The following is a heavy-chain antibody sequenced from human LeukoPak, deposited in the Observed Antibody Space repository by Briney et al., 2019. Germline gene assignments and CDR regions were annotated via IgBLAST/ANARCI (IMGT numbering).Heavy chain of an antibody. D-gene: IGHD1-26*01. CDR1: GFTFSKYS. CDR2: ISTSSTYI. CDR3: ARAKTSGSYLYDY. J-gene: IGHJ4*02. V-gene: IGHV3-21*01. Sequence: GGSLRLSCAASGFTFSKYSMNWVRQAPGQGLEWVSSISTSSTYIYYADSMKGRFTVSRDNAKKSLYLQVSSLRAEDTAVYYCARAKTSGSYLYDYWGQGTLVTVSS.